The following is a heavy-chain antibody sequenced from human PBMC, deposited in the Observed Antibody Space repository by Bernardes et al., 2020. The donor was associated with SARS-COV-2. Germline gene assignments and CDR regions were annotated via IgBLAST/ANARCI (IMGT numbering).Heavy chain of an antibody. CDR1: GFTSSSYW. D-gene: IGHD5-18*01. J-gene: IGHJ4*02. CDR3: ARVEYSYGEGIDY. Sequence: GGSLRLSCAASGFTSSSYWMHWVRQAPGKGLVWVPRINRDGSSTSYADSVKGRFTTSRDNAKNTLYLQMNSLRAEDTAVYYCARVEYSYGEGIDYWGQGTLVTVSS. CDR2: INRDGSST. V-gene: IGHV3-74*01.